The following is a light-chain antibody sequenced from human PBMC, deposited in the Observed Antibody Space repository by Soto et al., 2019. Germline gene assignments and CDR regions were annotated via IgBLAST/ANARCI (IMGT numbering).Light chain of an antibody. V-gene: IGKV3-20*01. CDR1: ESVSGSY. CDR3: QKYGRT. Sequence: VLTQSPGTLSVSPGERASLSCRASESVSGSYITWYQQKPGQSPRLLIYGASNRATGIPDRFSGSGSGTDFTLNISRLEPEDFAMYYCQKYGRTVGQGTKVEMK. CDR2: GAS. J-gene: IGKJ1*01.